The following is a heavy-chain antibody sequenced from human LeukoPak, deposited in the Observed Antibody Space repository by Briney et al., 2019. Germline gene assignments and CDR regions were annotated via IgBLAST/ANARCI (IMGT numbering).Heavy chain of an antibody. CDR3: ARNSRHDAFDI. V-gene: IGHV1-46*01. D-gene: IGHD5-18*01. J-gene: IGHJ3*02. CDR2: INPSGGST. Sequence: ASVKVSCKASGYTFTSYYMHWVRQAPGQGLEWMGIINPSGGSTSYAQKFQGRVTMTRDMSTSTVYMELSSLRSEDTAVYYCARNSRHDAFDIWGQGTMVTVSS. CDR1: GYTFTSYY.